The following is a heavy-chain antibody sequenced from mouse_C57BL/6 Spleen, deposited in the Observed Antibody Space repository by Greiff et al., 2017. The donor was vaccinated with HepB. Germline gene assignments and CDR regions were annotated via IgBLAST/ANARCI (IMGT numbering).Heavy chain of an antibody. CDR3: TREHIFFDY. J-gene: IGHJ2*01. V-gene: IGHV1-15*01. CDR1: GYTFTDYE. Sequence: QVQLQQSGAELVRPGASVTLSCKASGYTFTDYEMHRVKRTPVHGLEWIGAIDPETGGTAYNKKFKGKAILTADKASSTAYIELRSLTSEDSAVYYCTREHIFFDYWGQGTTLTVSS. CDR2: IDPETGGT.